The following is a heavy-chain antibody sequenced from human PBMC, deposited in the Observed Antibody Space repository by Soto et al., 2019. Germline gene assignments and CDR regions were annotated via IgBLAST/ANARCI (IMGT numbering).Heavy chain of an antibody. D-gene: IGHD2-15*01. CDR1: GFTFSSYS. V-gene: IGHV3-21*01. CDR2: ISSSSSYI. Sequence: GGSLRLSCAASGFTFSSYSMNWVRQAPGKGLEWVSSISSSSSYIYYADSVKGRFTISRDNAKNSLYLQMNSLRAEDTAVYYCARDGGYCSGGSCYLFDYWGQGTLVTVSS. J-gene: IGHJ4*02. CDR3: ARDGGYCSGGSCYLFDY.